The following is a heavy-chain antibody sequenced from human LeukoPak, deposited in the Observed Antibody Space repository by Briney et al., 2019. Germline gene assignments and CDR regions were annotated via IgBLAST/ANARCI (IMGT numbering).Heavy chain of an antibody. CDR1: GGSISSGSYY. V-gene: IGHV4-61*02. J-gene: IGHJ5*02. CDR3: ARGQYCSSTSCEGMFDP. Sequence: SQTRSLTCTVSGGSISSGSYYWSWIRQPAGKGLEWIGRIYTSGSTNYNPSLKSRVTISVDTSKNQFSLKLSSVTAADTAVYYCARGQYCSSTSCEGMFDPWGQGTLVTVSS. CDR2: IYTSGST. D-gene: IGHD2-2*01.